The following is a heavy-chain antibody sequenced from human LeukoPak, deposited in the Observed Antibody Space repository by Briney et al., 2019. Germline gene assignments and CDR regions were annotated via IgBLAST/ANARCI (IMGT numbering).Heavy chain of an antibody. Sequence: PGGSLRLSCAASGYIFSNAWMSWVRQAPGKGLEWIGSIYYSGSTYYNPSLKSRVTISVDTSKNQFSLKLSSVTAADTAVYYCARDLVFVGSGSDYNEVPWGQGTLVTVSS. D-gene: IGHD3-10*01. CDR1: GYIFSNAW. V-gene: IGHV4-4*02. J-gene: IGHJ4*02. CDR3: ARDLVFVGSGSDYNEVP. CDR2: IYYSGST.